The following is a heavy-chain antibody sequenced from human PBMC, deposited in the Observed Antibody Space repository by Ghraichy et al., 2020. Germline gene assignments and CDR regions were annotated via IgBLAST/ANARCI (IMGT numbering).Heavy chain of an antibody. V-gene: IGHV3-64D*06. CDR1: GFTFSSSN. Sequence: GESLNISCSASGFTFSSSNIHWVRQAPGKGLEYVSGFIGNGLTTYYADSVKGRFTISRDNSKNTLYLQMTSLRDEDTAVYYCANVGTQAVVADYWGQGTLVTVSS. CDR2: FIGNGLTT. D-gene: IGHD3-22*01. CDR3: ANVGTQAVVADY. J-gene: IGHJ4*02.